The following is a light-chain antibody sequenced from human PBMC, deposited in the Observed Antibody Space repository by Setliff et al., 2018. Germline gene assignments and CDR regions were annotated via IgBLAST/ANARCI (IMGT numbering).Light chain of an antibody. CDR2: EVS. CDR3: SSYAGRNNLGV. Sequence: QSALTQPPSASGSPGQSVTISCTGTSSDVGNYNFVSWYQQHPGKAPKLMIYEVSKRPSGVPDRFSGSKSGNTASLTVSGLQAEDEADYYCSSYAGRNNLGVFGTGTKGTVL. V-gene: IGLV2-8*01. J-gene: IGLJ1*01. CDR1: SSDVGNYNF.